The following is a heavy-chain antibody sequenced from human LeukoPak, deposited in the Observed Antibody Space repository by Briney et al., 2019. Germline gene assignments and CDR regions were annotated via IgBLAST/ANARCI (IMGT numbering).Heavy chain of an antibody. CDR1: GYTFTGYY. CDR2: VDPEDGET. V-gene: IGHV1-69-2*01. J-gene: IGHJ4*02. D-gene: IGHD3-3*01. CDR3: ATGMEWLVDY. Sequence: ASVKVSCKASGYTFTGYYMHWVQQAPGKGLEWMGLVDPEDGETIYAEKFQGRVTITADTSTDTAYMELSSLRSEDTAVYYCATGMEWLVDYWGQGTLVTVSS.